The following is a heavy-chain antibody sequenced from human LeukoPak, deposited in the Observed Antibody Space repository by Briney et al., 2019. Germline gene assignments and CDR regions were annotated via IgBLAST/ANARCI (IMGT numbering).Heavy chain of an antibody. Sequence: ASVKVSCKASGYTFTTYYMHWVRQAPGQGLEWMGMIYPRDGSTSYAQKFQGRVTVTRDTSTSTVHMELSGLRSEDTAVYYCARDQEGFDYWGQGTLVTVSS. CDR2: IYPRDGST. CDR1: GYTFTTYY. V-gene: IGHV1-46*01. J-gene: IGHJ4*02. CDR3: ARDQEGFDY.